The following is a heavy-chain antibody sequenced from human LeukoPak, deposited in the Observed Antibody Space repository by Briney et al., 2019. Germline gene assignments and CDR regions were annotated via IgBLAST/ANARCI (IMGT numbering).Heavy chain of an antibody. CDR2: VHYSLST. Sequence: SETLSLTCTVSGGSVTTHYWSWIRQPPGKGLEWVGYVHYSLSTNYNPSLKSRVTISLDTSKNQFSLKLSSVTAADTAVYYCARVYCSGGSCYGNYFDYWGQGTLVTVSS. J-gene: IGHJ4*02. D-gene: IGHD2-15*01. CDR1: GGSVTTHY. V-gene: IGHV4-59*02. CDR3: ARVYCSGGSCYGNYFDY.